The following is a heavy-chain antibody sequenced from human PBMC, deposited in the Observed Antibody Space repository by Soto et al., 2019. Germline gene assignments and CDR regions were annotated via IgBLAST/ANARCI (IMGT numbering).Heavy chain of an antibody. V-gene: IGHV3-30*18. Sequence: QVQLVEFGGGVVQPGRSLRLSCAASGFTFSSYGMHWVRQAPGKGLEWVAVISYDGSKKYYADSVKGRFTISRDNSKNTLYLQMNSLRVEDTAVYYCAKDRVESGLGEIDYWGQGTLVTVSS. CDR2: ISYDGSKK. J-gene: IGHJ4*02. D-gene: IGHD3-16*01. CDR1: GFTFSSYG. CDR3: AKDRVESGLGEIDY.